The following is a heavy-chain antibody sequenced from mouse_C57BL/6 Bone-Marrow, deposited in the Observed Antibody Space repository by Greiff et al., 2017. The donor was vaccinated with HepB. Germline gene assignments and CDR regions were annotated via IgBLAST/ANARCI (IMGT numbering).Heavy chain of an antibody. CDR3: ARADHHTYSTGGRDY. V-gene: IGHV1-61*01. J-gene: IGHJ2*01. D-gene: IGHD5-1-1*01. CDR2: IYPSDSET. Sequence: VQLQQPGAELVRPGSSVKLSCKASGYTFTSYWMDWVKQRPGQGLEWIGNIYPSDSETHYNQKFKDKATLTVDKSSSTAYMQLSSLTSEDSAVYYCARADHHTYSTGGRDYWGQGTTLTVSS. CDR1: GYTFTSYW.